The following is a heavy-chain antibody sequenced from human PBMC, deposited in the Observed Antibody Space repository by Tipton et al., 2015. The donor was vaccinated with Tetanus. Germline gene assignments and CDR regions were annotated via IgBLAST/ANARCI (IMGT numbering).Heavy chain of an antibody. CDR1: GYTFTGYY. Sequence: QVQLVQSGAEVKKPGASLKVSCKASGYTFTGYYLYWVRQAPGQGLEWMVWIDPNSGGTIYAQKFQGRVTMTRDTSISTAYMELSRLRSDDTAVYYCARDRGDYIYYGMDVWGPGTTVTVTS. CDR2: IDPNSGGT. J-gene: IGHJ6*02. D-gene: IGHD3-22*01. CDR3: ARDRGDYIYYGMDV. V-gene: IGHV1-2*02.